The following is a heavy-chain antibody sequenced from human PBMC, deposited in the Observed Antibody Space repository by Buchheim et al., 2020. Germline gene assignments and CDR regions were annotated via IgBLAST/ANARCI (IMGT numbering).Heavy chain of an antibody. V-gene: IGHV1-46*01. CDR3: ARDLPEEHIVVVTASAPDY. Sequence: QVQLVQSGAEVKKPGASVKVSCKASGYTFTSYYMHWVRQAPGQGLEWMGIINPSGGSTSYAQKFQGRVTMTRDTSTSTVYMELSSLRSEDTAVYYCARDLPEEHIVVVTASAPDYWGQGTL. D-gene: IGHD2-21*02. CDR2: INPSGGST. CDR1: GYTFTSYY. J-gene: IGHJ4*02.